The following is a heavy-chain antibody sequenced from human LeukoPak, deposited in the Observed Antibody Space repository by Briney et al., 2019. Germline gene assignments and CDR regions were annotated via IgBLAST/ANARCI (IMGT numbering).Heavy chain of an antibody. J-gene: IGHJ5*02. CDR3: TTDVATPGPDWFDP. CDR1: GFTFSNAW. CDR2: IKSKTDGGTT. Sequence: GGSLRLSCAASGFTFSNAWMSWVRQAPGKGLEWVGRIKSKTDGGTTDYAAPVKGRFTISRDDSKNTLCLQMNSLKTEDTAVYYCTTDVATPGPDWFDPWGQGTLVTVSS. V-gene: IGHV3-15*01. D-gene: IGHD2-15*01.